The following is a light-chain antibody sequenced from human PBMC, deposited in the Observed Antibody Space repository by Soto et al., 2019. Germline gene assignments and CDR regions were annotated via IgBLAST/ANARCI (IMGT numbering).Light chain of an antibody. CDR3: QQSYITPRT. J-gene: IGKJ1*01. Sequence: DIQMTQSPSSLSASVGDRVTITCRASQGIYTYLAWYQQKPGKAPNLLIYGASSLQSGVSSRFSGSGSGTYFTLTISSLQPADFATYYCQQSYITPRTFGQGTKVDIK. CDR1: QGIYTY. V-gene: IGKV1-39*01. CDR2: GAS.